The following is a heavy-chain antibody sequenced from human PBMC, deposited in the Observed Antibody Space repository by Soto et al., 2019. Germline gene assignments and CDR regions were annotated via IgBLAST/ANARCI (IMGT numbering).Heavy chain of an antibody. V-gene: IGHV1-58*01. J-gene: IGHJ6*02. CDR2: IVVGSGNT. D-gene: IGHD3-22*01. Sequence: GASVKVSCKASGFTFTSSAVQWVRQARGQRLEWIGWIVVGSGNTNYAQKFQERVTITRDMSTSTAYMELSSLRSEDTAVYYCAADPSYYDSSGNYGMDVWGQGTTGTVS. CDR3: AADPSYYDSSGNYGMDV. CDR1: GFTFTSSA.